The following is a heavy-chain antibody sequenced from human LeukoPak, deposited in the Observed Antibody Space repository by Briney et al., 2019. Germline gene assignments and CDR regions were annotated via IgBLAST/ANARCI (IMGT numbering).Heavy chain of an antibody. CDR1: GGSISSGDYY. CDR2: IYYNGST. CDR3: ARDYYDSSGYSLDY. V-gene: IGHV4-30-4*01. Sequence: TSETLSLTCTVSGGSISSGDYYWSWIRQPPGKGLEWIGYIYYNGSTYYNPSLKSRVTISVDTSKNQFSLKLSSVTAADTAVYYCARDYYDSSGYSLDYWGQGTLVTVSS. D-gene: IGHD3-22*01. J-gene: IGHJ4*02.